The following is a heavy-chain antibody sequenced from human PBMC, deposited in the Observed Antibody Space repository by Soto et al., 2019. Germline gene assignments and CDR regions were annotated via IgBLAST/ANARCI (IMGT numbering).Heavy chain of an antibody. CDR1: GYTFTSYG. CDR3: SRDGAPTIVGVLAARWGY. J-gene: IGHJ4*02. Sequence: QVQLVQSGAEVKKPGASVKVSCKASGYTFTSYGISWVRQAPGQGLEWMGWISAYNGNTNYAQKLQGRVTMTTDTSTSTAYMELRRLRSDATAVYYCSRDGAPTIVGVLAARWGYWGQGTLVTVSS. V-gene: IGHV1-18*01. D-gene: IGHD2-15*01. CDR2: ISAYNGNT.